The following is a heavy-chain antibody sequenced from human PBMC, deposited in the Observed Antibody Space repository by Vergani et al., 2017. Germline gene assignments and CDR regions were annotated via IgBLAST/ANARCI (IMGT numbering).Heavy chain of an antibody. Sequence: EVQLVQSGAEVKKPGESLKISCKGSGYSFTSYWIGWVRQMPGKGLKWMGIIYPGDSDTRYSPSFQGQVTISADKSISTAYLQWSSLKASDTAMYYCARPQDILTGYSAFDIWGQGTMVTVSS. V-gene: IGHV5-51*01. CDR2: IYPGDSDT. J-gene: IGHJ3*02. CDR1: GYSFTSYW. CDR3: ARPQDILTGYSAFDI. D-gene: IGHD3-9*01.